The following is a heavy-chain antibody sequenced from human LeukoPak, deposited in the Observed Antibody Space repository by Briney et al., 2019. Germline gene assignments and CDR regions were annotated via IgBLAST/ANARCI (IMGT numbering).Heavy chain of an antibody. Sequence: ASVKVSCKASGYTFTSYAMNWVRQAPGQGLEWMGWINTNTGNPTYAQGFTGRFVFSLDTSVSTAYLQISSLQAEDTAVYYCASTYYDILTGYWLNWFDPWGQGTLVTVSS. J-gene: IGHJ5*02. V-gene: IGHV7-4-1*02. CDR1: GYTFTSYA. D-gene: IGHD3-9*01. CDR3: ASTYYDILTGYWLNWFDP. CDR2: INTNTGNP.